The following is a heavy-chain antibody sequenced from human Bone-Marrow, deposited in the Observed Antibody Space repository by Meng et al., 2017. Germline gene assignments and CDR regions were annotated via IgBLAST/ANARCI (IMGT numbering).Heavy chain of an antibody. CDR1: GYTFTGYY. V-gene: IGHV1-2*02. J-gene: IGHJ4*02. Sequence: ASVKVSCKASGYTFTGYYMHWVRQAPGQRLEWMGWINPNSGGTNYAQKFQGRVTMTRDTSISTAYMELSRLRSDDTAVYYCASWDIVVVPAAIEDYWGQGTLVTVSS. CDR2: INPNSGGT. CDR3: ASWDIVVVPAAIEDY. D-gene: IGHD2-2*01.